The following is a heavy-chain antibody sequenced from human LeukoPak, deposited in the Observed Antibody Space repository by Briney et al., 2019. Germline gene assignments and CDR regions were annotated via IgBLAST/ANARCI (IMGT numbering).Heavy chain of an antibody. J-gene: IGHJ5*02. CDR3: ARDDSSSDNWFDP. CDR1: GFTFSSYS. Sequence: GGSLRLSCAASGFTFSSYSMNWVRLAPGKGLEWVSSISSSSSYIYYADSVKGRFTISRDNAKNSLYLQMNSLRAEDTAVYYCARDDSSSDNWFDPWGQGTLVTVSS. CDR2: ISSSSSYI. V-gene: IGHV3-21*01. D-gene: IGHD6-13*01.